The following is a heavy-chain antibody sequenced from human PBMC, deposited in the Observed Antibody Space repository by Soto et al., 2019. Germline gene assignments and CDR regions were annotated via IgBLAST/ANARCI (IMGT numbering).Heavy chain of an antibody. CDR1: GGSISSSSYY. V-gene: IGHV4-61*05. D-gene: IGHD1-26*01. Sequence: PSETLSLTCTVSGGSISSSSYYWGWIRQPPGKGLEWIGYVFYSGSTNYNPSLKSRVTISVDTSKNQFSLKLSSVTAADTAVYYCARHGIGSYYNYWGQGTLVTVSS. J-gene: IGHJ4*02. CDR2: VFYSGST. CDR3: ARHGIGSYYNY.